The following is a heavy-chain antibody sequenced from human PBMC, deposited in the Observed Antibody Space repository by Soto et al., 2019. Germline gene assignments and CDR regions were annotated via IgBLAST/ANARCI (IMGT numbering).Heavy chain of an antibody. CDR3: VKVGGGTQEYYFDY. CDR2: ISSNGGST. Sequence: GGSLRLSCSASGFTFSSYAMHWVRQAPGKGLEYVSAISSNGGSTYYADSVKGRFTISRDNSKNTLYLQMSSLRAEDTAVYYCVKVGGGTQEYYFDYWGQGTLVTVSS. D-gene: IGHD3-16*01. V-gene: IGHV3-64D*06. CDR1: GFTFSSYA. J-gene: IGHJ4*02.